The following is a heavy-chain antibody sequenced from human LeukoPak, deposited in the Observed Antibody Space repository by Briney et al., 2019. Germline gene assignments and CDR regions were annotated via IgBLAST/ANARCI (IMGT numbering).Heavy chain of an antibody. J-gene: IGHJ3*02. D-gene: IGHD1-26*01. CDR1: GFTFSDYY. CDR2: ISSSGSTI. CDR3: ATDRSLVGATTDGAFDI. V-gene: IGHV3-11*01. Sequence: GGSLRLSCAASGFTFSDYYMSWIRQAPGKGLEWVSYISSSGSTIYYADSVKGRFTISRDNAKNSLYLQMNSLRAEDTAVYYCATDRSLVGATTDGAFDIWGQGTMVTVSS.